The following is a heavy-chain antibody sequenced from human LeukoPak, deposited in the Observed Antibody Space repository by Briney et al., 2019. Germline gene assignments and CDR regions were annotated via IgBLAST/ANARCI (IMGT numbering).Heavy chain of an antibody. CDR2: IIPIFGPA. CDR3: ATRYYYDSGSFSPFDY. J-gene: IGHJ4*02. CDR1: GDTFRKFA. Sequence: SVKVSCKASGDTFRKFAISWVRRAPGQGLEWMGGIIPIFGPANYAQNFQGRVTIVADESASTAYMELRSLRSEDTAVYYCATRYYYDSGSFSPFDYWGQGTLLTVSS. V-gene: IGHV1-69*13. D-gene: IGHD3-10*01.